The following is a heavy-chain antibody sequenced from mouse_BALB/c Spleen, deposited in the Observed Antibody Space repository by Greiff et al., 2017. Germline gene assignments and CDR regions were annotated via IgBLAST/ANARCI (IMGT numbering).Heavy chain of an antibody. CDR1: GFPFTNYW. CDR2: IRLKSNNYAT. V-gene: IGHV6-6*02. Sequence: DVQLQESGGGLVQPGGSMKLPCVASGFPFTNYWLNWVRQSPVKGLEWVAEIRLKSNNYATHYAESVKGRFTITRDDSKSSVYLQMNNLRAEDTGIYYGNRPSWEGAMDYWGQGTSVTVSS. J-gene: IGHJ4*01. CDR3: NRPSWEGAMDY. D-gene: IGHD4-1*01.